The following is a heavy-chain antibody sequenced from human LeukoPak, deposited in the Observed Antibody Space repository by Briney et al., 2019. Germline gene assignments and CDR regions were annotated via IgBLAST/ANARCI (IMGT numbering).Heavy chain of an antibody. CDR2: VRNDGSDK. J-gene: IGHJ4*02. D-gene: IGHD3-10*01. Sequence: GRSLRLSCAASGFIFSDYGMHWVRQAPGKVLEWVTLVRNDGSDKYYADSVKGRFTISRDNSKNTLYLQMNSLRPEDTAVYYCAKHYYGSGSQKYYFDYWGQGTLVTVSS. CDR3: AKHYYGSGSQKYYFDY. V-gene: IGHV3-30*02. CDR1: GFIFSDYG.